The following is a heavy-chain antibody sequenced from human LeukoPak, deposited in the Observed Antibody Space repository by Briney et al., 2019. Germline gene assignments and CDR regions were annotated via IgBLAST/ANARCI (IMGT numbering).Heavy chain of an antibody. J-gene: IGHJ4*02. Sequence: PGGPLRLSCAASGFTFDIYGMNWVRQAPGKGLEWVSFITGGSNTIYYADSVKGRFTISRDNARNSLYLQMNSLRVDDAAVYYCARDRMGGSFDYWGQGTLVTVSS. D-gene: IGHD2-15*01. CDR3: ARDRMGGSFDY. CDR2: ITGGSNTI. CDR1: GFTFDIYG. V-gene: IGHV3-48*01.